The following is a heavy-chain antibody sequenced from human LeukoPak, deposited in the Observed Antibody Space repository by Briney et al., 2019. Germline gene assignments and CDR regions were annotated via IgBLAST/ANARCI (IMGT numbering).Heavy chain of an antibody. D-gene: IGHD6-13*01. CDR2: IYYSGST. J-gene: IGHJ5*02. CDR3: ARVRSDSSSWYVNWFDP. Sequence: SETLSLTCTVSGGSISSSSYYWGWIRQPPGKGLEWIGSIYYSGSTYYNPSLKSRVTISVDTSKNQFSLKLSSVTAADTAVYYCARVRSDSSSWYVNWFDPWGQGTLVTVSS. V-gene: IGHV4-39*07. CDR1: GGSISSSSYY.